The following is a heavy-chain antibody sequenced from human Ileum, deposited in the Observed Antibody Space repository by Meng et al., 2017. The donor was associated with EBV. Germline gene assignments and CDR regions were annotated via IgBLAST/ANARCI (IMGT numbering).Heavy chain of an antibody. CDR1: GGSISRSDW. Sequence: QLQLQESGPGLVXPXXXXSLTCAVSGGSISRSDWWSWVRHPPGKGLEWIGETSHSGSTNYSPSLKGRVTISLDKSKNQLSLKLNSVTAADTAVYYCASSDYYRSDYWGQGTLVTVSS. CDR2: TSHSGST. D-gene: IGHD3-22*01. CDR3: ASSDYYRSDY. V-gene: IGHV4-4*02. J-gene: IGHJ4*02.